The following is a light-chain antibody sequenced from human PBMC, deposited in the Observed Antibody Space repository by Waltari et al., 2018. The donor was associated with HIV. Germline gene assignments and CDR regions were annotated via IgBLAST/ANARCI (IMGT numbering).Light chain of an antibody. J-gene: IGLJ2*01. CDR2: DVT. CDR3: SSYTTSNTVV. CDR1: SIDISTYDF. V-gene: IGLV2-14*03. Sequence: QYALTQPASVTGSPGQSITISFTGTSIDISTYDFVSWYQKHPAKAPKLLIYDVTARPSGVSRRFSVSKSGSTASLTISSIQADDEADYYCSSYTTSNTVVFGPGTKLSVL.